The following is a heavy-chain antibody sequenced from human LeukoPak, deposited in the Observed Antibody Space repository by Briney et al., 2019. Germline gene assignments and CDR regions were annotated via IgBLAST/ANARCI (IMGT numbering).Heavy chain of an antibody. CDR3: TRLQHMGAFDI. CDR2: IRSKANSYAT. J-gene: IGHJ3*02. Sequence: GGSLRLSCAASGFTFSGSAMHWVHQASGKGLEWVGRIRSKANSYATAYAASVKGRFTISRDDSKNTTYLQMNSLETEDTAVYYCTRLQHMGAFDIWGQGTMVTVSS. V-gene: IGHV3-73*01. CDR1: GFTFSGSA. D-gene: IGHD2-21*01.